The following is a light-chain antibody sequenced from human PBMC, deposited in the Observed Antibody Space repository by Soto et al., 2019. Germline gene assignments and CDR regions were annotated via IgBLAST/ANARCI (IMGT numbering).Light chain of an antibody. CDR2: KAS. Sequence: DIQMTQSPSTLSASVGDRVTITCRASERISSWLAWYQQKPGRPPKLLIYKASDLEDGVPSRFSASGFGTEFTLTISSLQADDFATYYCQQYKSYSSFGPGTTVD. CDR3: QQYKSYSS. CDR1: ERISSW. J-gene: IGKJ3*01. V-gene: IGKV1-5*03.